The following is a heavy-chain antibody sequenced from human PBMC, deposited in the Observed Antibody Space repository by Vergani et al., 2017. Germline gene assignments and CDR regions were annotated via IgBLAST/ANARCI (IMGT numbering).Heavy chain of an antibody. CDR3: AGEEGILGYCSSTSCYTDNWFDP. CDR1: GGTFSSYT. J-gene: IGHJ5*02. V-gene: IGHV1-69*08. D-gene: IGHD2-2*02. CDR2: IIPILGIA. Sequence: QVQLVQSGAEVKKPGSSVKVSCKASGGTFSSYTISWVRQAPGQGLEWMGRIIPILGIANYAQKFQGRVTITADKSTSTAYMELSSLRSEDTAVYYCAGEEGILGYCSSTSCYTDNWFDPWGQGTLVTVSS.